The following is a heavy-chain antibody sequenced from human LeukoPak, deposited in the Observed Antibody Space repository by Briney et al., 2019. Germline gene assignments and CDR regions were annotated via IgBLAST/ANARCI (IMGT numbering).Heavy chain of an antibody. CDR2: ISYDGSNK. D-gene: IGHD3-3*02. CDR3: ATTFEYYFDY. Sequence: GGSLRLSCAASGFTFSSYGMHWVRQAPGKGLEWVAVISYDGSNKYYADSVKGRFTISRDNSKNTLYLQMNSLRAEDTAVYYCATTFEYYFDYWGQGILVTVSS. J-gene: IGHJ4*02. CDR1: GFTFSSYG. V-gene: IGHV3-30*03.